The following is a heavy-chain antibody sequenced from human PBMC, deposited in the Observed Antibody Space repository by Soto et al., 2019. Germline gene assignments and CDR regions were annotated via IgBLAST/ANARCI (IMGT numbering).Heavy chain of an antibody. CDR3: ARAPYDILTGYYRGGFDY. J-gene: IGHJ4*02. D-gene: IGHD3-9*01. CDR2: IIPILGIA. Sequence: SVKVSCKASGGTFSSYTISWVRPDPGQGLEWMGRIIPILGIANYAQKFQGRVTITADKSTSTAYMELSSLRSEDTAVYYCARAPYDILTGYYRGGFDYWGQGTLVTVSS. CDR1: GGTFSSYT. V-gene: IGHV1-69*02.